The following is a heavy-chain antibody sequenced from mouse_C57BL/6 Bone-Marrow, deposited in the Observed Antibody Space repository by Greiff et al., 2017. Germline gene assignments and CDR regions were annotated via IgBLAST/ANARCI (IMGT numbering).Heavy chain of an antibody. V-gene: IGHV1-59*01. J-gene: IGHJ4*01. Sequence: QVQLQQPGAELVRPGTSVKLSCKASGYTFTSYWMHWVKQRPGQGLEWIGVIDPSDSYTNYNQKFKGKATLTVDTSSSTAYMPRSSLSSEDSAVYYWARGGLPYYYAMDYWGQGTSVTVSS. CDR2: IDPSDSYT. CDR3: ARGGLPYYYAMDY. CDR1: GYTFTSYW.